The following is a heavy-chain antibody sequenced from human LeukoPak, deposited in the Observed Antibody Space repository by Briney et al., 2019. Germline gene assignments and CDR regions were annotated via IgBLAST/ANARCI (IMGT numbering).Heavy chain of an antibody. Sequence: GRTLRLSCAGSVFTFNNAWMTWVRQAPGKGLEWGGRMKSKTDGVRTDYAAPVKDRFTISGNDSKSTLYLQMNSLQTEDTGVYYCTTELVWFGVLAHWGQGTLATVSS. CDR2: MKSKTDGVRT. V-gene: IGHV3-15*01. CDR1: VFTFNNAW. CDR3: TTELVWFGVLAH. J-gene: IGHJ4*02. D-gene: IGHD3-10*01.